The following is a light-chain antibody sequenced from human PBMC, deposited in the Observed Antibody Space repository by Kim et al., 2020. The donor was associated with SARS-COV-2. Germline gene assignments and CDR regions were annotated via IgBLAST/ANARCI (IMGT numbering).Light chain of an antibody. CDR3: QKYKKWSWT. CDR2: RVS. J-gene: IGKJ1*01. V-gene: IGKV3-15*01. CDR1: EKIGTY. Sequence: VSPRERATLSCMANEKIGTYLAWYQQKPGQALKFLITRVSTRATGVSARFSVSGAGTEITLTISSLQSEDFSVYHCQKYKKWSWTLGQGSKMDIK.